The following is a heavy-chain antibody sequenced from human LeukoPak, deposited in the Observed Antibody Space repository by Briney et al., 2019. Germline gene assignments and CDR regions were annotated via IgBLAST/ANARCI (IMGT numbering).Heavy chain of an antibody. D-gene: IGHD3-10*01. Sequence: PGRSLRLSCAASGFTFSSYGMHWVRQAPGKGLEWVAVIWYDGSNKYYADSVKGRFTISRDNSKNTLYLQMNSLRAEDTAVYYCAKDVWFGELLYDYYYYGMDVWGQGTTVTVSS. J-gene: IGHJ6*02. V-gene: IGHV3-33*06. CDR2: IWYDGSNK. CDR1: GFTFSSYG. CDR3: AKDVWFGELLYDYYYYGMDV.